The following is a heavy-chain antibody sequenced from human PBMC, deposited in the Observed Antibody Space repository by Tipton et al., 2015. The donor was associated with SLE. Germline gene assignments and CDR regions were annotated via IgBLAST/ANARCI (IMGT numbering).Heavy chain of an antibody. CDR3: ATMEYDYVWGSYRSDAFDI. J-gene: IGHJ3*02. V-gene: IGHV4-59*01. CDR1: GGPISSYY. Sequence: TLSLTCTVSGGPISSYYWSWIRQPPGKGLEWIGYIYYSGSTNYNPSLKSRVTISVDTSKNQFSLKLSSVTAADTAVYYCATMEYDYVWGSYRSDAFDIWGQGTMVTVSS. CDR2: IYYSGST. D-gene: IGHD3-16*02.